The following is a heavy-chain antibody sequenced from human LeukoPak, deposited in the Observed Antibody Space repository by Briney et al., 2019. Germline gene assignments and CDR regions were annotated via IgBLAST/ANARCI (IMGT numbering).Heavy chain of an antibody. CDR1: GFTFSSYS. J-gene: IGHJ4*02. V-gene: IGHV3-30*02. CDR3: ARDLTGEADY. Sequence: GGSLRLSCAASGFTFSSYSMNWVRQAPGKGLEWVAFIRYDGRNKYYADSVKGRFTISRDNSKNTLYLQMNSLRAEDTAVYYCARDLTGEADYWGQGTLVTVSS. CDR2: IRYDGRNK. D-gene: IGHD7-27*01.